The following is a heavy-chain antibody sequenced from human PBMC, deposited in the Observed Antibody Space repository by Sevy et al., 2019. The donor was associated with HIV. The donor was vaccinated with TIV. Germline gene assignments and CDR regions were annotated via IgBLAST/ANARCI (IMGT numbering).Heavy chain of an antibody. V-gene: IGHV3-30*02. J-gene: IGHJ4*02. CDR1: GFTYSSYG. CDR3: AKGQWLDL. D-gene: IGHD6-19*01. Sequence: GGSLRLSCAASGFTYSSYGMHWVRQAPGKGLEWVAVIWYDGSNKEYADSVKGRFTISRDNSKNTLYLQMNSLRGEDTAVYYCAKGQWLDLWGQGTLVTVSS. CDR2: IWYDGSNK.